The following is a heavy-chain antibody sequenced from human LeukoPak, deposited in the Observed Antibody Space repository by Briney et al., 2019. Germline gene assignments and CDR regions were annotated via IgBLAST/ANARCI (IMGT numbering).Heavy chain of an antibody. CDR1: GFTFSSYE. V-gene: IGHV3-48*03. Sequence: GGSLRLSCAASGFTFSSYEMNWVRQAPGKGLEWVSYISSSGSTIYYADSVKGRFTISRDNSKNTLYLQMNSLRAEDTAVYYCARGSYGSGSYPPYYWGQGTLVTFSS. D-gene: IGHD3-10*01. J-gene: IGHJ4*02. CDR2: ISSSGSTI. CDR3: ARGSYGSGSYPPYY.